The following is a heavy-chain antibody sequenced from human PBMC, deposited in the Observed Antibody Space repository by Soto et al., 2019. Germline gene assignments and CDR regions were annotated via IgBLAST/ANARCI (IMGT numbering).Heavy chain of an antibody. J-gene: IGHJ4*02. D-gene: IGHD3-10*01. V-gene: IGHV3-9*01. Sequence: EVQLVESGGGLVQPGRSPRLSCAASGFTFDDYAMHWVRQAPGKGLEWVSGISWNSGNIAYADSVKGRFTISRDNAENSLYLQMTSLRAEDTALYFCAKDRVHYYGSGSYYSDWGQGTLVTVSS. CDR3: AKDRVHYYGSGSYYSD. CDR1: GFTFDDYA. CDR2: ISWNSGNI.